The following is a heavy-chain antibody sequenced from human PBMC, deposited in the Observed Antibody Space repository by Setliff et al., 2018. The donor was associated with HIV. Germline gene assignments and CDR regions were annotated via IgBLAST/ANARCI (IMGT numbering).Heavy chain of an antibody. V-gene: IGHV4-34*01. D-gene: IGHD6-13*01. J-gene: IGHJ4*01. CDR1: GASLSNCF. CDR3: ARGSTVPFTNSWYYIDY. Sequence: SETLSLTCAVYGASLSNCFGTWIRQPPGKGLEWIGEINQAGGANYNPSLKSRVTISADTSKNQFSLRLTSVTAADSAVYFCARGSTVPFTNSWYYIDYWGRGSPVTVSS. CDR2: INQAGGA.